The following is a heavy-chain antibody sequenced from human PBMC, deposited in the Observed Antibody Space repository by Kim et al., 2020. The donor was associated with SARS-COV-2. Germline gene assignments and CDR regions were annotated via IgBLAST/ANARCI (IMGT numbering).Heavy chain of an antibody. D-gene: IGHD2-8*01. CDR3: ARDPNHFHYYFDY. Sequence: GGSLRLSCAASGFTFSSYAMHWVRQAPGKGLEWVAVISYDGSNKYYADSVKGRFTISRDNSKNTLYLQMNSLRAEDTAVYYCARDPNHFHYYFDYWGQGTLVTVSS. CDR2: ISYDGSNK. CDR1: GFTFSSYA. J-gene: IGHJ4*02. V-gene: IGHV3-30*04.